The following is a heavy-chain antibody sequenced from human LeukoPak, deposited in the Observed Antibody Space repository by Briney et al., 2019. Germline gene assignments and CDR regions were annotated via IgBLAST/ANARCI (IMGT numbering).Heavy chain of an antibody. J-gene: IGHJ4*02. D-gene: IGHD5/OR15-5a*01. CDR3: ARGSLRLFDY. CDR1: GGSISSGGHS. V-gene: IGHV4-31*03. Sequence: PSQTLSPTCTVSGGSISSGGHSWSWIRQHPAKGLEWIGYIYFSGSAYYNPSLESRVTISKDTSKNQFSLKLTSVTAADTAVYYCARGSLRLFDYWGQGTLVTVSS. CDR2: IYFSGSA.